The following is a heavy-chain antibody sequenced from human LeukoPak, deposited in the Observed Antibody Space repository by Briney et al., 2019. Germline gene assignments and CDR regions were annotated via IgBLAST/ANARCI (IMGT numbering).Heavy chain of an antibody. V-gene: IGHV1-2*02. CDR1: GYIFTGYY. J-gene: IGHJ3*02. D-gene: IGHD3-22*01. CDR2: INPNSGVT. Sequence: GASVKVSCKASGYIFTGYYMHWVRQAPGQGLEWMGWINPNSGVTNYAQRLQGRVTMTRDTSISTAYMELSRLRSDDTAVYYCARERDSSGYYRDAFDIWGQGSMVTVSS. CDR3: ARERDSSGYYRDAFDI.